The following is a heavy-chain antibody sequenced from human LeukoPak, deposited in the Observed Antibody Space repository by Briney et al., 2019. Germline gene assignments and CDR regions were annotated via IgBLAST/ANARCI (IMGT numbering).Heavy chain of an antibody. CDR2: IYYSGST. Sequence: PSETLSLTCTVSGGSISSYYWSWIRQPPGKGLEWIGYIYYSGSTKYNPSLKSRVTISVDTSKNQFSLKLSSVTAADTAVYYCARHEDGYCSSTSCYGNWGQGTLVTVPS. CDR3: ARHEDGYCSSTSCYGN. CDR1: GGSISSYY. D-gene: IGHD2-2*03. J-gene: IGHJ4*02. V-gene: IGHV4-59*08.